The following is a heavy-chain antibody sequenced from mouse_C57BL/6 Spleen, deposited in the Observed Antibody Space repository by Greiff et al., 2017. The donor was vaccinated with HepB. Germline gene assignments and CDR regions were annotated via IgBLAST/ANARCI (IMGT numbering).Heavy chain of an antibody. V-gene: IGHV5-17*01. J-gene: IGHJ2*01. D-gene: IGHD2-4*01. CDR2: ISSGSSTI. CDR3: AKGEYDYDRYYFDY. CDR1: GFTFSDYG. Sequence: EVNVVESGGGLVKPGGSLKLSCAASGFTFSDYGMHWVRQAPEKGLEWVAYISSGSSTIYYADTVKGRFTISRDNAKNTLFLQMTSLRSEDTAMYYCAKGEYDYDRYYFDYWGQGTTLTVSS.